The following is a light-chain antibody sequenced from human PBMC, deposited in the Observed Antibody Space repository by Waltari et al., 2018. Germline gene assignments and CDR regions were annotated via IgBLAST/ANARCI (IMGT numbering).Light chain of an antibody. Sequence: EIVLTQSPATLPLSPGERATLSCRASQRVNNYLAWYQQKLGQSPRLLIYDASKRATGIPARCSGSGSGTDFTLTISSLEPDDFALYYCQQRSNWPITFGQGTRLEI. CDR3: QQRSNWPIT. CDR1: QRVNNY. V-gene: IGKV3-11*01. J-gene: IGKJ5*01. CDR2: DAS.